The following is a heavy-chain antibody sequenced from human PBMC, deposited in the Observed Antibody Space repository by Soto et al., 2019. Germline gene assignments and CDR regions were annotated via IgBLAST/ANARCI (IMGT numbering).Heavy chain of an antibody. CDR3: ARESLYGMDV. CDR2: ISYDGSNK. J-gene: IGHJ6*02. CDR1: GFTFSSYG. V-gene: IGHV3-30*03. Sequence: QVQLVESGGGVVQPGRSLRLSCAASGFTFSSYGMHWVRQAPGKGLEWVAVISYDGSNKYYADSVKGRFTISRDNSKNTLYLQMNSLRAEDTAVYYCARESLYGMDVWGQGTTVTVSS.